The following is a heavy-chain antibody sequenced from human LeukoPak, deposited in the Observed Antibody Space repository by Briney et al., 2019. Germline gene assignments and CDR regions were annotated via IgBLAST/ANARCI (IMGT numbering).Heavy chain of an antibody. CDR1: GFTFSSYE. D-gene: IGHD2-15*01. CDR3: AKSPVSSCRGSFCYPFDY. CDR2: ISSSGSTI. V-gene: IGHV3-48*03. Sequence: GGSLRLSCAVSGFTFSSYEMNWVRQAPGKGLEWVSYISSSGSTIYYADSVKGRFTISRDNAKNSLYLQMNSLRAEDTAVYYCAKSPVSSCRGSFCYPFDYWGQGNLVTVSS. J-gene: IGHJ4*02.